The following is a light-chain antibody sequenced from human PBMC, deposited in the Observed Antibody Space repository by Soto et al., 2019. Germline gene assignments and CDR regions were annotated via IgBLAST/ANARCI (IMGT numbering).Light chain of an antibody. J-gene: IGKJ5*01. CDR2: DAS. V-gene: IGKV1-33*01. CDR3: QQYDNLPPIT. Sequence: DIQMTQSPSSLSASVGARVTITCQASQGISNYLNWYQQKPGKAPKLLIYDASNLETGVPSRFSGSGSGTDFTFTTSSLQPEDIATYDCQQYDNLPPITSGQGTRLEIK. CDR1: QGISNY.